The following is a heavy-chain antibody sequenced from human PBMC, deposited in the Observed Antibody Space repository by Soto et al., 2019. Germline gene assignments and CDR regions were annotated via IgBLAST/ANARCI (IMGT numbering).Heavy chain of an antibody. D-gene: IGHD6-13*01. J-gene: IGHJ3*02. CDR1: GGSISIGGYY. Sequence: PSDTLSLTCTVSGGSISIGGYYWSWILQHPGKGLEWIGYIYYSGSTYYNPSLKSRVTISVDTSKNQFSLKLSSVTAADTAVYYCARDDQQLDAFDIWGQGTMVTVS. CDR3: ARDDQQLDAFDI. CDR2: IYYSGST. V-gene: IGHV4-31*03.